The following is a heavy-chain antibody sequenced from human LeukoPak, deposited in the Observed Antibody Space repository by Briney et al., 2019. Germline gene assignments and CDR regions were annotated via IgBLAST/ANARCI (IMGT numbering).Heavy chain of an antibody. Sequence: GGSLRLSCAASGFTLSTFDMNWVRQAPGKGLEWVSSISTSSRYIYYRDSVKGRFTISRDDAKNSLYLQMNSLRAEDTALYYCAKDSVVVGMDVWGKGTTVTVSS. J-gene: IGHJ6*04. CDR1: GFTLSTFD. CDR2: ISTSSRYI. CDR3: AKDSVVVGMDV. D-gene: IGHD2-15*01. V-gene: IGHV3-21*04.